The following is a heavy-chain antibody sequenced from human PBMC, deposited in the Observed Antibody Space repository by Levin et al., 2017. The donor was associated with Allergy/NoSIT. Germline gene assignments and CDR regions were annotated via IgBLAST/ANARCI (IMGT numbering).Heavy chain of an antibody. D-gene: IGHD3-10*01. V-gene: IGHV4-34*01. J-gene: IGHJ4*02. CDR1: GGSFSGYY. CDR2: INHSGST. Sequence: PSQTLSLTCAVYGGSFSGYYWSWIRQPPGKGLEWIGEINHSGSTNYNPSLKSRVTISVDTSKNQFSLKLSSVTAADTAVYYCARGTVWFGELRFDYWGQGTLVTVSS. CDR3: ARGTVWFGELRFDY.